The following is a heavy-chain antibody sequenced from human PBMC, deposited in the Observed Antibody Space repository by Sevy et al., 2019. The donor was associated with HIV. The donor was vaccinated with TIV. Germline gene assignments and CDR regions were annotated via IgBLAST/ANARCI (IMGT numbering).Heavy chain of an antibody. CDR2: ISWNSGSI. V-gene: IGHV3-9*03. J-gene: IGHJ6*02. CDR1: GFNFDDYA. CDR3: AKGLGRYYYYAMDV. Sequence: GGSLRLSCAASGFNFDDYAMHWVRQAPGKGLEWVSGISWNSGSIGYADSVKGRITISRANAKKSLFLQINSLRTEDMALYYWAKGLGRYYYYAMDVWGQGTTVTVSS.